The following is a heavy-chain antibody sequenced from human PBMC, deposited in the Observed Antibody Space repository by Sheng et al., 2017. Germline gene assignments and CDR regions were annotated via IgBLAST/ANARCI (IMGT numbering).Heavy chain of an antibody. CDR1: GGTFSSYA. D-gene: IGHD3-10*01. J-gene: IGHJ6*03. V-gene: IGHV1-69*05. CDR2: IIPIFGTA. Sequence: QVQLVQSGAEVKKPGSSVKVSCKASGGTFSSYAISWVRQAPGQGLEWMGGIIPIFGTANYAQKFQGRVTITTDESTSTAYMELSSLRSEDTAVYYCARDGGSGSYRAKQYYYYYYMDVWGKGTTVTVSS. CDR3: ARDGGSGSYRAKQYYYYYYMDV.